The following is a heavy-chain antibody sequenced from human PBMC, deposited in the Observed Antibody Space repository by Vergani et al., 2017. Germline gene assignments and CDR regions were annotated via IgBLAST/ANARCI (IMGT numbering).Heavy chain of an antibody. CDR2: IIPIFGTA. D-gene: IGHD1-26*01. Sequence: QVQLVQSGAEVKKPGSSVKVSCKASGGTFSRYAISWVRQAPGQGLEWIGGIIPIFGTANYAQKFQGRVTIAADESTSTAYMELSSLRSKDTAVYYCARGGELTGFDYWGQGTLVTVSS. CDR1: GGTFSRYA. CDR3: ARGGELTGFDY. J-gene: IGHJ4*02. V-gene: IGHV1-69*01.